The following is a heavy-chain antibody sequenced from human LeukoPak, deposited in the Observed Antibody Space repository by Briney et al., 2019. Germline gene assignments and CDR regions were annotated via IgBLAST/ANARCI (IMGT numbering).Heavy chain of an antibody. CDR1: GVSISSYY. Sequence: PSETLSLTCTVSGVSISSYYWSWIRQPPGKGLEWIGSIYYSGSTYYNPSLKSRVTISVDTSKNQFSLKLSSVTAADTAVYYCARDITGSFDYWGQGNLVTVSS. CDR3: ARDITGSFDY. CDR2: IYYSGST. J-gene: IGHJ4*02. D-gene: IGHD1-14*01. V-gene: IGHV4-39*07.